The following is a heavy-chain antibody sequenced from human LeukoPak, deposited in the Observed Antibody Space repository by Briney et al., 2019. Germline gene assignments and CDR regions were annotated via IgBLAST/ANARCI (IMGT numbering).Heavy chain of an antibody. CDR1: GFTFSSYG. CDR3: ARDLAYDYNYFYYGLDV. V-gene: IGHV3-33*01. J-gene: IGHJ6*02. CDR2: IWYDGSNK. Sequence: PGGSLRLSCAASGFTFSSYGMHWVRQAPGKGLEWVAVIWYDGSNKYYADSVKGRFTISRDNSKNTLYLQMNSLTAEDTAVYYCARDLAYDYNYFYYGLDVWGQGTTVTVSS. D-gene: IGHD5-24*01.